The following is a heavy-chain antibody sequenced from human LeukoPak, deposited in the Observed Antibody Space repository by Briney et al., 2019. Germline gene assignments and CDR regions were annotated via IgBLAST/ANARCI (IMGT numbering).Heavy chain of an antibody. CDR3: ARYNYGITTFDS. Sequence: PSETLSLTCTVSGGSISSGSYYWSWIRQPAGKGLEWIGRIYASGSTNYNPSLKSRVTISVDTSKNQFSLKLSSVTAADTAVYYCARYNYGITTFDSWGQGTLVTVSS. V-gene: IGHV4-61*02. J-gene: IGHJ4*02. CDR2: IYASGST. CDR1: GGSISSGSYY. D-gene: IGHD5-18*01.